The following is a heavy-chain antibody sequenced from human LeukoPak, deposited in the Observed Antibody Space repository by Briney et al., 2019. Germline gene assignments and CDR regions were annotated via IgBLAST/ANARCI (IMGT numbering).Heavy chain of an antibody. J-gene: IGHJ5*02. CDR1: GFTFSSYW. CDR3: ARDFAGSYYFDWFDP. Sequence: GGSLRLSCAASGFTFSSYWMSWVRQAPGKGLEWVANIKQDGSEKYYVDSVKGRFTISRDNAKNSLYLQMNSLRAEDTAVYYCARDFAGSYYFDWFDPWGQGTLVTVSS. CDR2: IKQDGSEK. D-gene: IGHD1-26*01. V-gene: IGHV3-7*01.